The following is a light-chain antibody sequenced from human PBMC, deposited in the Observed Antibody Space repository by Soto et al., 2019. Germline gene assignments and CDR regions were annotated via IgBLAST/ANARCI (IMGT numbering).Light chain of an antibody. CDR3: QSYDSSLSGYV. V-gene: IGLV1-40*01. J-gene: IGLJ1*01. CDR2: GNS. Sequence: QSVLNQPPSASGTPGQRVTISCSGSSSNIGSNTVNWYQQLPGTAPKLLIYGNSNRPSGVPDRFSGSKSGTSASLAITGLQAEDEADYYCQSYDSSLSGYVFGTGTKV. CDR1: SSNIGSNT.